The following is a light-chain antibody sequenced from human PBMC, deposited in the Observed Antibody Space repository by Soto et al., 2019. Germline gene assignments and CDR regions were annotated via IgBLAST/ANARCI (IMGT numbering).Light chain of an antibody. CDR1: QPISSW. J-gene: IGKJ4*01. V-gene: IGKV1-12*01. CDR2: SAS. Sequence: IQVTQSPSSVSASVGDRVTITCRASQPISSWLAWYQQKPGQPPNLLIYSASTLRSGVPSRFSGSASGTLFTLTITNLQPEDFATYYCQQASSFPLTFGGGTKVDLK. CDR3: QQASSFPLT.